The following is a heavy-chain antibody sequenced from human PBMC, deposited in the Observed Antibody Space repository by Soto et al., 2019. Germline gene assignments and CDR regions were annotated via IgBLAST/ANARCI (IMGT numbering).Heavy chain of an antibody. CDR1: GYTFTNFG. CDR3: AREYCSEGVCYGVDY. J-gene: IGHJ4*02. CDR2: ISTDNGNT. V-gene: IGHV1-18*01. D-gene: IGHD2-8*01. Sequence: ASVKVSCKTSGYTFTNFGISWVRQAPGQGLEWMGWISTDNGNTNSAQMLQGRVTMTTDTSTSTVYMELRSLIPDDTAMYYCAREYCSEGVCYGVDYWGQGTLVTVPQ.